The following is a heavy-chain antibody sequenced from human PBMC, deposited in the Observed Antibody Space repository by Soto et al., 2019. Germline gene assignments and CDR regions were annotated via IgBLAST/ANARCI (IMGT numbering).Heavy chain of an antibody. Sequence: GGSLRLSCAASGFTFSSYDMQWVRQATGKGLEWVSAIGTAGDTYYPGSVKGRFTISRENAKNSLYLQMNSLRAEDTAVYYCARAQEEYYYGSGSVLGYYYGMDVWGQGTTVTVSS. CDR1: GFTFSSYD. J-gene: IGHJ6*02. D-gene: IGHD3-10*01. CDR3: ARAQEEYYYGSGSVLGYYYGMDV. CDR2: IGTAGDT. V-gene: IGHV3-13*01.